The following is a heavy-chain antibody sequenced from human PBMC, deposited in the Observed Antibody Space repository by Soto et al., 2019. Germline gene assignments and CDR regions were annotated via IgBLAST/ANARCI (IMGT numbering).Heavy chain of an antibody. CDR3: VRGRGTEYSGHNHFDY. Sequence: QVHLVQSGAEVKKPGASVKISCQTSGYDFITYYMHWVRQAPGQGLEWMGVINLSGTSTGYAQNFQGRVTMSKDTSTSTLYRDLRSLRSEDTAMYYSVRGRGTEYSGHNHFDYWGQGTLVTVSS. CDR1: GYDFITYY. V-gene: IGHV1-46*01. D-gene: IGHD1-26*01. CDR2: INLSGTST. J-gene: IGHJ4*02.